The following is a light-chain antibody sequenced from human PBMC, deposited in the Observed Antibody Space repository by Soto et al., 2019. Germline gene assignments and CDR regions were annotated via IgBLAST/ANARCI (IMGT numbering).Light chain of an antibody. Sequence: DIVMTKFQAPLAVSLGGGPPFTGKPGKNVYSPSTKKNQLPWYHKKPGQPPKLLFYWASTRQSGVPDRFSGSGSGTTFSLTISSLQAEDVAVYYCHQYHNPPYTFGQGTRLEIK. J-gene: IGKJ2*01. CDR3: HQYHNPPYT. CDR2: WAS. V-gene: IGKV4-1*01. CDR1: KNVYSPSTKKNQ.